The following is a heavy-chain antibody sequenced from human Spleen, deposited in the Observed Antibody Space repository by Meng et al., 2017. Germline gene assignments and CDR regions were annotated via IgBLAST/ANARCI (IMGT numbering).Heavy chain of an antibody. Sequence: GESLKISCAASGFTFSSYEMNWVRQAPGKGLEWVSYISSSGSTIYYADSVKGRFTISRDNSKNTLYLQMNSLRAEDTAVYYCARDRGSGSYYNALGAYWGQGTLVTVSS. V-gene: IGHV3-48*03. CDR3: ARDRGSGSYYNALGAY. CDR2: ISSSGSTI. J-gene: IGHJ4*02. D-gene: IGHD3-10*01. CDR1: GFTFSSYE.